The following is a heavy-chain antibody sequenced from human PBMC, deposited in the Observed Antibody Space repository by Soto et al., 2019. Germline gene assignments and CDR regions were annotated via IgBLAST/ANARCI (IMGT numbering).Heavy chain of an antibody. V-gene: IGHV3-15*01. CDR1: GFMFSSAW. J-gene: IGHJ4*02. CDR2: IKSKNDGGAA. CDR3: VEGWNDF. D-gene: IGHD1-1*01. Sequence: EVQVVESGGDLVEPGGSLRLSWVTSGFMFSSAWMSWVRQGPGKGLEWVARIKSKNDGGAADYVAPVNGRFSISRDDSKSTVYLQMHSLRAEDTALYYCVEGWNDFWGQGTLVTVSS.